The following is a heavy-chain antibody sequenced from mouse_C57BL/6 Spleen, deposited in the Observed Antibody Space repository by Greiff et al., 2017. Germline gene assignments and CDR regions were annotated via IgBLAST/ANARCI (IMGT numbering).Heavy chain of an antibody. D-gene: IGHD3-3*01. CDR2: ISRGGDYI. CDR1: GFTFSSYA. J-gene: IGHJ4*01. CDR3: TSAGTGDAMDY. V-gene: IGHV5-9-1*02. Sequence: EVKLVESGEGLVKPGGSLKLSCAASGFTFSSYAMSWVRQTPEKRLEWVAYISRGGDYIYYADTVKGRFTISRDNARNTLYLQMSSLKAEDTAMYYCTSAGTGDAMDYWGQGTSVTVSS.